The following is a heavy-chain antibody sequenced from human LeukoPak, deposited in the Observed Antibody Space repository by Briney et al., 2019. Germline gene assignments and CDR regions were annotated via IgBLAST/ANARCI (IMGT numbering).Heavy chain of an antibody. J-gene: IGHJ4*02. CDR3: ARWVDLTVY. CDR1: GGSFSGHY. Sequence: SEILSLTCAVYGGSFSGHYWTWTRQPPGKGLEWIGEINHSGSTNYNPSLKSRVTISVDTSKNQFSLKVSSVTAADTAVYYCARWVDLTVYWGQGTLVTVSS. V-gene: IGHV4-34*01. CDR2: INHSGST. D-gene: IGHD3-9*01.